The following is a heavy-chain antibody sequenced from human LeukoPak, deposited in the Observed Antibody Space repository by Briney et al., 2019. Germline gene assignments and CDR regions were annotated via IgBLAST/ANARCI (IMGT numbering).Heavy chain of an antibody. CDR3: ARHAFRPSYSGIYSH. V-gene: IGHV5-51*01. D-gene: IGHD3-10*01. CDR2: IYPGNSDT. J-gene: IGHJ4*02. CDR1: GYNVPRYW. Sequence: GESLKISRKGSGYNVPRYWIGWVRQMPGKGLELMGVIYPGNSDTRYSPSFQGQVTISPDRSTSPTYLQWSGLKASDTAMYYCARHAFRPSYSGIYSHWRQGTLVTVSS.